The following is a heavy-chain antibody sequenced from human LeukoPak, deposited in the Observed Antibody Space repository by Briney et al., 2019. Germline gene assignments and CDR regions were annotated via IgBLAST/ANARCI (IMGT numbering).Heavy chain of an antibody. V-gene: IGHV4-4*02. CDR1: GGSISSSNW. J-gene: IGHJ4*02. CDR2: IYHSGST. Sequence: TSGTLSLTCAVSGGSISSSNWWSWVRQPPGKGLEWIGEIYHSGSTNYNPSLKSRVTISVDKSKNQFSLKLSSVTAADTAVYYCARDFIAVAGTGFDYWGQGTLVAVSS. D-gene: IGHD6-19*01. CDR3: ARDFIAVAGTGFDY.